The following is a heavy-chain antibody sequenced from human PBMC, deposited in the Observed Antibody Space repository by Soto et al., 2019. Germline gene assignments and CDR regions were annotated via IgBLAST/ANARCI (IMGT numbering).Heavy chain of an antibody. CDR2: ISASGDYS. J-gene: IGHJ6*02. D-gene: IGHD2-8*01. Sequence: HVHLVESGGGLVKPGGSLRLSCIGSGFALSDNWMTWIRQAPGKGLEWVAHISASGDYSIHADSLKGRFTISRDNARNSLWLQMDSLIAQDTAVYFCARSTGWKEVGVYKYGLDVWGQGTTVIVSS. CDR3: ARSTGWKEVGVYKYGLDV. CDR1: GFALSDNW. V-gene: IGHV3-11*05.